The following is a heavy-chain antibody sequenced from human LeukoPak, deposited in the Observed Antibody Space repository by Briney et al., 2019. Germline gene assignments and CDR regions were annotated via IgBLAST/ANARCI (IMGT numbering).Heavy chain of an antibody. CDR2: INPNSGGT. CDR3: ARAGYYYGSGSYYIFDY. D-gene: IGHD3-10*01. CDR1: GYTFTGYY. J-gene: IGHJ4*02. Sequence: ASVKVSCRASGYTFTGYYMHWVRQAPGQGLEWMGWINPNSGGTNYAQKFQGRVTMTRDTSISTAYMELSRLRSDDTAVYYCARAGYYYGSGSYYIFDYWGQGTLVTVSS. V-gene: IGHV1-2*02.